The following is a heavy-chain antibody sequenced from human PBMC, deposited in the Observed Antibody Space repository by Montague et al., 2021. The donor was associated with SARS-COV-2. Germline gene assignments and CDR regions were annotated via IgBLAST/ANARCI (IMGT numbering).Heavy chain of an antibody. CDR2: INHSGGT. J-gene: IGHJ6*02. D-gene: IGHD3-10*01. Sequence: SETLSLTCAVYGGSFSGYYWSWIRQPPGKGLEWIGEINHSGGTNYNPSLKSRVTISVDTSKNQFSLKLSSVTAADTAVYYGARVRYYGSGTSLGMDAWGQGTTVTVSS. CDR3: ARVRYYGSGTSLGMDA. CDR1: GGSFSGYY. V-gene: IGHV4-34*01.